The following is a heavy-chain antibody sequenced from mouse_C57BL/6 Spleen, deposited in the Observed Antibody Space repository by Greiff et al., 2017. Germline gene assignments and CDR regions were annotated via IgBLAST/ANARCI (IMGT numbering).Heavy chain of an antibody. V-gene: IGHV5-4*01. J-gene: IGHJ3*01. D-gene: IGHD3-2*02. CDR1: GFTFSSYA. CDR2: ISDSGSYS. CDR3: ARESSGYAY. Sequence: EVQLVESGGGLVKPGGSLKLSCAASGFTFSSYAMSWVRQTPEKRLEWVATISDSGSYSYYPDNVKGRFTISRDNAKNNLYLQMSHLKSEDTAMYYCARESSGYAYWGQGTLVTVSA.